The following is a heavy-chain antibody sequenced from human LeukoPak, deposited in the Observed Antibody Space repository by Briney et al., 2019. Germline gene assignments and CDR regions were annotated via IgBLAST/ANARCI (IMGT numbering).Heavy chain of an antibody. Sequence: GGSLRLSCAASGFTFSSYEMNWVRQAPGKGLEWVSYISSSGSTIYYAGAVNGRFTISRENAKKSLYLQMNSLRAEDTAVYYCAREIRIGWFDYWGQGTLVTVSS. D-gene: IGHD2-15*01. V-gene: IGHV3-48*03. CDR1: GFTFSSYE. CDR2: ISSSGSTI. J-gene: IGHJ4*02. CDR3: AREIRIGWFDY.